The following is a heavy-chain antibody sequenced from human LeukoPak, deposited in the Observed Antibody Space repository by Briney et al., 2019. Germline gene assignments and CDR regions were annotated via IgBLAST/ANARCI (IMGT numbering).Heavy chain of an antibody. CDR3: ARARKGIQLWSRLLDY. V-gene: IGHV1-2*02. D-gene: IGHD5-18*01. Sequence: ASVKVSCKASGYTFTGYYMHWVRQAPGQGLEWMGWINPNSGGTNYAQKFQGRVTMTRDTSVSTAYMELRRLGSDDTAVYYCARARKGIQLWSRLLDYWGQGTLVTVSS. J-gene: IGHJ4*02. CDR2: INPNSGGT. CDR1: GYTFTGYY.